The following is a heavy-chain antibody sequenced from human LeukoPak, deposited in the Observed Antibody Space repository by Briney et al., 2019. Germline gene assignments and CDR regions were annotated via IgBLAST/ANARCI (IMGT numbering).Heavy chain of an antibody. Sequence: SETLSLTCTVSGGSISSYYWSWIRQPPGKGLEWMGEIYYSGGTNYNASLKSRVTISVDKSKNQSSMKLSSVTAADTAVYYCARDHGDYGWFDPWGQGTLVPVSS. CDR1: GGSISSYY. V-gene: IGHV4-59*01. CDR2: IYYSGGT. D-gene: IGHD4-17*01. CDR3: ARDHGDYGWFDP. J-gene: IGHJ5*02.